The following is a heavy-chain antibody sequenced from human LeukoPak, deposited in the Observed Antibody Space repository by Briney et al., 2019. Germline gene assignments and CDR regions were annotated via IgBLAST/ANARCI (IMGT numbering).Heavy chain of an antibody. CDR3: ARDWGSTGYDLYDS. CDR1: GFIFSNYW. Sequence: GGSLRLSCAASGFIFSNYWMTWVRQAPGKGLEWVAHIRQDRSERHYVDSVKDRFTISRDNAKNSLDLQMDSLRAEDTAVYYCARDWGSTGYDLYDSWGQGTLVTVSS. J-gene: IGHJ4*02. V-gene: IGHV3-7*01. CDR2: IRQDRSER. D-gene: IGHD5-12*01.